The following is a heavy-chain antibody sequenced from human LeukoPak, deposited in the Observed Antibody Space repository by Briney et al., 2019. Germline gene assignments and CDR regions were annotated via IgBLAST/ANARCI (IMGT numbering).Heavy chain of an antibody. Sequence: GASVKVSCKAFGYTFTSNYMHWVRQAPGQGPEWMGVISPSGGSTTYAQKFQGRVTLTRDMSTSTDYLELSSLRSEDTAVYYCARFHDILTGYNFDYWGQGTLVTVSS. D-gene: IGHD3-9*01. CDR2: ISPSGGST. V-gene: IGHV1-46*01. J-gene: IGHJ4*02. CDR1: GYTFTSNY. CDR3: ARFHDILTGYNFDY.